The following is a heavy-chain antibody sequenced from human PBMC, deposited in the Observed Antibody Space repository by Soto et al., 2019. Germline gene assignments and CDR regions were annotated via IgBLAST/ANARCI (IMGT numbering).Heavy chain of an antibody. Sequence: SETLSLTCTVSGGSISSYYWSWIRQPPGKGLEWIGYIYYSGSTNYNPSLKSRVTISVDTSKNQFSLKLSSVTAADTAVYYCARAAAGFGDFDYWGQGTLVTVSS. D-gene: IGHD6-13*01. CDR1: GGSISSYY. V-gene: IGHV4-59*01. J-gene: IGHJ4*02. CDR2: IYYSGST. CDR3: ARAAAGFGDFDY.